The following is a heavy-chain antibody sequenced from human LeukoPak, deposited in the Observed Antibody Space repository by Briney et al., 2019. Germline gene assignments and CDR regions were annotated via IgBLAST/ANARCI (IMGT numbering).Heavy chain of an antibody. D-gene: IGHD6-6*01. CDR2: INPAGTET. V-gene: IGHV3-7*01. CDR1: GFSFSAYW. CDR3: MAESSSPWEGY. Sequence: GGSLRLSCAASGFSFSAYWMTWVRQAPGTGLEWVANINPAGTETYYVDPVKGRFTISRDNAKNLLYLQMNSLRAEDTAVYYCMAESSSPWEGYWGQGTLVIVSS. J-gene: IGHJ4*02.